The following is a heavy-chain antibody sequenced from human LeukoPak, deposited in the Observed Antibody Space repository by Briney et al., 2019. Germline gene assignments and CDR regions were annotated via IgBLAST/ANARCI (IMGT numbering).Heavy chain of an antibody. J-gene: IGHJ4*02. D-gene: IGHD1-14*01. V-gene: IGHV3-30*04. CDR2: TSSDGSDK. Sequence: QPGGSLRLSCAASGFTFSSYATHWVRQAPGEGLGWVAVTSSDGSDKYYADSVKGRFTISRDNSKSTLYLQMNSLRVEDTAVYYCARQNNRIFDYWGQGTLVTVSS. CDR3: ARQNNRIFDY. CDR1: GFTFSSYA.